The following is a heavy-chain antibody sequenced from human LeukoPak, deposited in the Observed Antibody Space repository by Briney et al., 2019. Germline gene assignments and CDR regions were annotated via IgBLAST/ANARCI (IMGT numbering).Heavy chain of an antibody. D-gene: IGHD3-9*01. CDR3: ARIKDFDWLSTNWFDP. CDR2: IYYSGST. CDR1: GGSITSSSNY. J-gene: IGHJ5*02. Sequence: SETLSLTCTVSGGSITSSSNYWGWIRQPPGKGLEWIGSIYYSGSTYYNPSLKSRVTISVDTSKNQFSLRLSSVTAADTAVYYCARIKDFDWLSTNWFDPWGQGTLVTVSS. V-gene: IGHV4-39*07.